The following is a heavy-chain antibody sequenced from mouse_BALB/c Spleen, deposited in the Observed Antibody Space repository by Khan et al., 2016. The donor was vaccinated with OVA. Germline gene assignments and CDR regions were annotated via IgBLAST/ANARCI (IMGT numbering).Heavy chain of an antibody. Sequence: QIQLVQSGPELKKPGETVQISCKASGFTFTKYGMNWVKQAPGKGLKWMGWINTYTGEPTFADDFKGRFAFSLETSDSTAYLQINSLKDEDTATYFCARVGYNGTMDCWGQGTSVTVSS. CDR1: GFTFTKYG. CDR3: ARVGYNGTMDC. D-gene: IGHD2-14*01. CDR2: INTYTGEP. V-gene: IGHV9-3-1*01. J-gene: IGHJ4*01.